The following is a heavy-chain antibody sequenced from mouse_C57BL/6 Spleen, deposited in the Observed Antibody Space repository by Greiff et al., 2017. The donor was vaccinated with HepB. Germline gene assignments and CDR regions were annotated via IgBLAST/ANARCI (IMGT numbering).Heavy chain of an antibody. CDR3: ANTVVATYYAMDY. D-gene: IGHD1-1*01. V-gene: IGHV1-76*01. Sequence: QVQLQQSGAELVRPGASVKLSCKASGYTFTDYYINWVKQRPGQGLEWIARIYPGSGNTYYNEKFKGKATLTAEKSSSTAYMQLSSLTSEDSAVYFCANTVVATYYAMDYWGQGTSVTVSS. J-gene: IGHJ4*01. CDR2: IYPGSGNT. CDR1: GYTFTDYY.